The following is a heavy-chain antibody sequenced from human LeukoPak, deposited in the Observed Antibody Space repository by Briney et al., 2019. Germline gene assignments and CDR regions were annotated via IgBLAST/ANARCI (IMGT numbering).Heavy chain of an antibody. CDR2: FDLLDGET. D-gene: IGHD3-3*01. V-gene: IGHV1-24*01. CDR1: GYTGIELS. J-gene: IGHJ3*02. Sequence: ASVKVSCKLSGYTGIELSMQWVRQAPGKGLEWMGGFDLLDGETKYAQKFQGRVTMTEDTSTDTAYMELRSLTSEDTAVYYCATHTISGVVTYASHIWGRGTLVTVSS. CDR3: ATHTISGVVTYASHI.